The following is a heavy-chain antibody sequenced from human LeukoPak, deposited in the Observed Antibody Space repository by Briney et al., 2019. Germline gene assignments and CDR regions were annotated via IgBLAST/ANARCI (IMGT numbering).Heavy chain of an antibody. CDR3: ARGTGESRAFDI. CDR1: GGSISSGSYY. D-gene: IGHD7-27*01. CDR2: IYTSGST. V-gene: IGHV4-61*02. Sequence: SQTLSLTCTVSGGSISSGSYYWSRIRQPAGKGLEWIGRIYTSGSTNYNPSLKSRVTISVDTSKNQFSLKLSSVTAADTAVYYCARGTGESRAFDIWGQGTMVTVSS. J-gene: IGHJ3*02.